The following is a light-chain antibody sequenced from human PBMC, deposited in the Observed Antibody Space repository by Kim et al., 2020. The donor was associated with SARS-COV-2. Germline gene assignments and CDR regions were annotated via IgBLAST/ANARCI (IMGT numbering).Light chain of an antibody. J-gene: IGKJ2*01. CDR1: RSVHIDH. Sequence: DIAWTQSQGILSLYPGGRAPLSCRASRSVHIDHLAWYQHKPGQIPRLLMFDASTRATGIPDRFSGSGSGTDFTLTISRLEPEDFAVYYCQQYGSSPVTFGQGTKLEI. CDR2: DAS. CDR3: QQYGSSPVT. V-gene: IGKV3-20*01.